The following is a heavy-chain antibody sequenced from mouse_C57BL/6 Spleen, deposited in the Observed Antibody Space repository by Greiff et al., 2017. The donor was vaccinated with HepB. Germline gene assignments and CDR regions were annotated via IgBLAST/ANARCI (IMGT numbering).Heavy chain of an antibody. V-gene: IGHV5-6*01. J-gene: IGHJ2*01. Sequence: EVKLVESGGDLVKPGGSLKLSCAASGFTFSSYGMSWVRQTPDKRLEWVATISSGGSYTYYPDSVKGRFPISRDNAKNTLYLQMSSLKSEDTAMYYCASYYYGSSYFDYWGQGTTLTVSS. CDR2: ISSGGSYT. CDR1: GFTFSSYG. D-gene: IGHD1-1*01. CDR3: ASYYYGSSYFDY.